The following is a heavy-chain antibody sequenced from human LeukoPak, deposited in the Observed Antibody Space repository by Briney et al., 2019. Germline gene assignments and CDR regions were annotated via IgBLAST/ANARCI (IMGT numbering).Heavy chain of an antibody. J-gene: IGHJ6*03. CDR1: GFTFSNAW. V-gene: IGHV3-30*02. Sequence: PGGSLRLSCAASGFTFSNAWMSWVRQAPGKGLEWVAFIRYDGSNKYYADSVKGRFTISRDNSKNTLYLQMNSLRAEDTAVYYCAKDRVATERYYMDVWGKGTTVTISS. CDR2: IRYDGSNK. CDR3: AKDRVATERYYMDV. D-gene: IGHD6-13*01.